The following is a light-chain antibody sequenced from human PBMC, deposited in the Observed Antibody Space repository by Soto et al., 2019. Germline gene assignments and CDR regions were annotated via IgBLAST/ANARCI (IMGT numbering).Light chain of an antibody. CDR1: SSDVGGYNY. CDR2: DVS. Sequence: QSALTQPRSVSGSPGQSVTISCTGTSSDVGGYNYVSWYQQYPGKAPKLMTYDVSKRPSGIPDRFSGSKSGNTASLTISGLQAEDEADYYCCSYAGSYTWVFGGGTKVTVL. J-gene: IGLJ3*02. CDR3: CSYAGSYTWV. V-gene: IGLV2-11*01.